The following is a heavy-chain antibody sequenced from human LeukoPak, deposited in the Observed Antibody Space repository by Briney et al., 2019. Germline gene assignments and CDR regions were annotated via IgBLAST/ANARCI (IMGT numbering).Heavy chain of an antibody. D-gene: IGHD1/OR15-1a*01. CDR1: GGSISSGGYY. CDR3: ARRTRWYFDY. V-gene: IGHV4-31*03. CDR2: IYYSGST. J-gene: IGHJ4*02. Sequence: TSQTLSLTSTVSGGSISSGGYYWSWIRQHPGKGLEWIGYIYYSGSTYYNPSLKSRVTISVDTSKNQFSLKLSSVTAADTAVYYCARRTRWYFDYWGQGTLVTVSS.